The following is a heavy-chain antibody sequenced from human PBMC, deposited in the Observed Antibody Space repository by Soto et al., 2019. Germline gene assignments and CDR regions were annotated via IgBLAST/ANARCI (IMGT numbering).Heavy chain of an antibody. CDR2: IIPIFGTA. D-gene: IGHD5-18*01. CDR3: ARGATEGYSYGYEGSY. CDR1: GGTFSSYA. Sequence: QVQLVQSGAEVKKPGSSVKVSCKASGGTFSSYAISWVRQAPGQGLEWMGGIIPIFGTANYAQKFKGRVTITADESTSTAYMELSSLISEDTAVYYCARGATEGYSYGYEGSYWGQGTLVTVSS. J-gene: IGHJ4*02. V-gene: IGHV1-69*12.